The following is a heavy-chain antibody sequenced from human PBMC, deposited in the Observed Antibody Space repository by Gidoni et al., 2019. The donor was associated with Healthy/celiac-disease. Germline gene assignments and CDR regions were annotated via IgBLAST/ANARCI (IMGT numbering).Heavy chain of an antibody. CDR2: INPSGGST. D-gene: IGHD2-21*02. Sequence: QVQLVQSGAEVKKPGASVKVSCKASGYTFTSYYMHWVRQAPGQGLEWMGIINPSGGSTSYAQKFQGRVTMTRDTSTSTVYMELSSLRSEDTAVYYCARDGEYCGGDCYGYFQHWGQGTLVTVSS. J-gene: IGHJ1*01. CDR1: GYTFTSYY. V-gene: IGHV1-46*01. CDR3: ARDGEYCGGDCYGYFQH.